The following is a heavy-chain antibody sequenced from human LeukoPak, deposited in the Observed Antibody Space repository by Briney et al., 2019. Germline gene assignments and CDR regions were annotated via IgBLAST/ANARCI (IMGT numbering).Heavy chain of an antibody. Sequence: ASVKVSCKASGYTFTSYGISWVRQAPGQGLEWMGIINPSGGSTSYAQKFQGRVTMTRDMSTSTVYMELSSLRSEDTAVYYCARDASNGVDPRNWFDPWGQGTLVTVSS. D-gene: IGHD7-27*01. CDR1: GYTFTSYG. J-gene: IGHJ5*02. V-gene: IGHV1-46*01. CDR3: ARDASNGVDPRNWFDP. CDR2: INPSGGST.